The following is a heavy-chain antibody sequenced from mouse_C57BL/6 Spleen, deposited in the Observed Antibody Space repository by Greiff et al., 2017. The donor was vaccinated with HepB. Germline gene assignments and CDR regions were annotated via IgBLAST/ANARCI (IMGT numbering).Heavy chain of an antibody. CDR2: IDPSDSYT. CDR1: GYTFTSYW. D-gene: IGHD1-1*01. Sequence: QVQLQQPGAELVMPGASVKLSCKASGYTFTSYWMHWVKQRPGQGLEWIGEIDPSDSYTNYNQKFKGKSTLTVDKSSSTAYRQLSSLTSEDSAVYYGARRGYYGSSYDWYFDVWGTGTTVTVSS. CDR3: ARRGYYGSSYDWYFDV. V-gene: IGHV1-69*01. J-gene: IGHJ1*03.